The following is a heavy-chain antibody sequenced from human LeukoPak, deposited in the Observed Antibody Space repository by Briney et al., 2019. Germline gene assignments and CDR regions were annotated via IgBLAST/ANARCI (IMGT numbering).Heavy chain of an antibody. V-gene: IGHV3-74*01. CDR2: IASDGSST. CDR3: ARGRHGYTPD. D-gene: IGHD5-24*01. Sequence: GGSLRLSCAASGFTFSSYWMNWVRQAPGKGLAWVSRIASDGSSTTCADSVKGRFSISRDNAKNTLYLQMNSLRVEDTAVYYCARGRHGYTPDWGQGALVTVSS. J-gene: IGHJ1*01. CDR1: GFTFSSYW.